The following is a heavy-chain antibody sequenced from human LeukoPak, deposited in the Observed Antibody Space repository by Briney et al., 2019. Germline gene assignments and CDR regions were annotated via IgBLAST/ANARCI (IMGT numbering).Heavy chain of an antibody. J-gene: IGHJ4*02. CDR1: GDSISSNYW. V-gene: IGHV4-4*02. CDR3: ARGGDWRFDY. D-gene: IGHD2-21*02. CDR2: VPRSGST. Sequence: ASETLSLTCAVSGDSISSNYWWTWVRQPPGKGLEWIGEVPRSGSTNYSPSLKSRLTISIDKSKNQFSLKLSSVTAADTAMYYCARGGDWRFDYWGQGTLATVSS.